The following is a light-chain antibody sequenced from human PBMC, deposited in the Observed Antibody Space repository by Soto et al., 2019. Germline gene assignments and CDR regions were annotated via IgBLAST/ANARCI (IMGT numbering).Light chain of an antibody. CDR3: CSYAGSLVV. V-gene: IGLV2-23*01. CDR2: EGS. CDR1: SSDVGSYNL. Sequence: QSVLTQPASVSGSPGQSITISCTGTSSDVGSYNLVSWYQQHPGKAPKLMIYEGSKRPSGVSNRFSGSKSGNTASLTISGLQAEDEADYYCCSYAGSLVVFGGGTKVTVL. J-gene: IGLJ2*01.